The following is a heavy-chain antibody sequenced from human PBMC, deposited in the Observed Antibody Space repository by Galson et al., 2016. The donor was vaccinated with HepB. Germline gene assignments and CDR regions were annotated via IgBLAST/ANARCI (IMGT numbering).Heavy chain of an antibody. V-gene: IGHV3-74*01. Sequence: LRLSCAASGFTFTSYWMHWVRRAPGKGLVWVSHIDTDGGSIIYADSVRGRFTISRDNAKNTLYLQMNDLRAEDTAVYYCARDHVGAVTLDHWGQGTQVTVSS. D-gene: IGHD1-26*01. CDR3: ARDHVGAVTLDH. J-gene: IGHJ4*02. CDR2: IDTDGGSI. CDR1: GFTFTSYW.